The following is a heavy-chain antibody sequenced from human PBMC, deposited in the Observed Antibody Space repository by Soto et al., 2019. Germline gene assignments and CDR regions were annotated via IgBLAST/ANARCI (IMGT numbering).Heavy chain of an antibody. D-gene: IGHD3-3*01. J-gene: IGHJ3*02. CDR1: GFTFSSYA. CDR3: AKGPITIFGVVITGAFDI. V-gene: IGHV3-23*01. Sequence: EVQLLESGGGLVQPGGSLRLSCAASGFTFSSYAMSWVRQAPGKGLEWVSAISGSGGSTYYADSVKGRFTISRDNSKNTLYLKMNGLKAEYTAAYYCAKGPITIFGVVITGAFDIWGQGTMVTVSS. CDR2: ISGSGGST.